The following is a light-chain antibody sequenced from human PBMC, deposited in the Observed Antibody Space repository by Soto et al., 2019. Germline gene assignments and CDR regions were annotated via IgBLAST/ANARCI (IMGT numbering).Light chain of an antibody. Sequence: DIQMTQSPSSLSASVGDRVTITCQASQDITNFLNWYQQKPGKAPQLLIYDASNLQTGVPSRFSGSGSWTHFTFTNSRLQPEDIATYYDQHLDHLPFIFGHGTKVHL. CDR2: DAS. J-gene: IGKJ3*01. CDR3: QHLDHLPFI. V-gene: IGKV1-33*01. CDR1: QDITNF.